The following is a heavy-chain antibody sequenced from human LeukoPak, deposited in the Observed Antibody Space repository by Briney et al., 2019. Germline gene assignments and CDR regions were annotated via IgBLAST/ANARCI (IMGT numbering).Heavy chain of an antibody. CDR3: TTGSLLGY. D-gene: IGHD2-15*01. Sequence: GGSLRLSCAASGFTFSNAWMGWVRQAPGKGLEWVGRIKIKTDGGTTDYAAPVKGRFTISRDDSKNTLYLQMNSLKTEDAAVYYCTTGSLLGYWGQGTLVTVSS. CDR2: IKIKTDGGTT. V-gene: IGHV3-15*01. CDR1: GFTFSNAW. J-gene: IGHJ4*02.